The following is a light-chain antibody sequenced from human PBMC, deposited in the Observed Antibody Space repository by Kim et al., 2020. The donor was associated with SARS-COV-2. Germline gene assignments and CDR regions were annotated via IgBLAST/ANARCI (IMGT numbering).Light chain of an antibody. CDR1: QSVSSSY. CDR2: GAS. CDR3: QQYGRTPRLT. J-gene: IGKJ4*01. V-gene: IGKV3-20*01. Sequence: EIELTQSPGTLSLSPGERATLSCRASQSVSSSYLAWYQQKPGQAPRLLIYGASSRATAIPDRFSGSGSGTDLTLTISRLESEDIAVYFCQQYGRTPRLTFGGGTKVDIK.